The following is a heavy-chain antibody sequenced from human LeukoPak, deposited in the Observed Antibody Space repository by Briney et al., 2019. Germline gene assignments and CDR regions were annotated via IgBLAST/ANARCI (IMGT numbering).Heavy chain of an antibody. CDR1: GGYINSHY. J-gene: IGHJ4*02. Sequence: PSETLSLTCTVSGGYINSHYWGWIRQPPGKVLEYIGYISYTGSAIYSPSLESRVTISIDTSKKQFSLNLRSVNTADTAVYYCARGSSWYVPYFDYWGQGTLVTASS. D-gene: IGHD6-13*01. V-gene: IGHV4-59*11. CDR2: ISYTGSA. CDR3: ARGSSWYVPYFDY.